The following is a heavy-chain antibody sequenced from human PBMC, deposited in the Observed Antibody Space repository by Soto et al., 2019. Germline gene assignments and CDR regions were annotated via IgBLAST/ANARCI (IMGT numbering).Heavy chain of an antibody. J-gene: IGHJ5*02. CDR3: ARAGITGTMVWFDP. CDR2: IYNSGST. D-gene: IGHD1-7*01. Sequence: PAETLSLTCAVPGYSISRGHYWGWMRQPPGKGLEWIGSIYNSGSTYYNPSLKSRVTISVDTSKNQFSLKLSSVTAADTAVYYCARAGITGTMVWFDPWGQGTLVTVSS. V-gene: IGHV4-38-2*01. CDR1: GYSISRGHY.